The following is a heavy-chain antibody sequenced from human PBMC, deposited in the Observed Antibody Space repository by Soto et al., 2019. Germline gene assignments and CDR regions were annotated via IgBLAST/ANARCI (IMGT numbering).Heavy chain of an antibody. CDR3: ARAGATAIAIDY. V-gene: IGHV4-59*01. J-gene: IGHJ4*02. D-gene: IGHD2-21*02. Sequence: SETLSLTCTASGGSISSYYWSWIRQPPGKGLEWIGYIYYSGSTNYNPSLKSRVTISVDTSKNQFSLKLSSVTAADTAVYYCARAGATAIAIDYWGQGTLVTVSS. CDR1: GGSISSYY. CDR2: IYYSGST.